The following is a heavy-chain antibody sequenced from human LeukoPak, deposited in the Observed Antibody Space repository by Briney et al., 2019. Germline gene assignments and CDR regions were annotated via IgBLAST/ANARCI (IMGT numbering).Heavy chain of an antibody. CDR2: IDHSVRT. V-gene: IGHV4-34*01. D-gene: IGHD6-13*01. CDR1: VGSLRGYY. CDR3: ARGEDYRSRWYLGY. J-gene: IGHJ4*02. Sequence: SQTLSLTCAVYVGSLRGYYWSWIRQPPGKGLEWIGEIDHSVRTNYNPSPTSRVTISVDPSKNQFSLKLSSVTAAVRAVYYCARGEDYRSRWYLGYWGQGTLVTVSS.